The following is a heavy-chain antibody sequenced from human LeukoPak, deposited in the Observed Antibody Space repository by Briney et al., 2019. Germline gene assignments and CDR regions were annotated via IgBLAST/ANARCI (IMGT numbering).Heavy chain of an antibody. V-gene: IGHV3-7*01. D-gene: IGHD1-26*01. Sequence: GGSLRLSCAASGFLFANHWMSWVRQAPGKGLEWVADIKQGGSEKLYVDSVKGRFTIFRGDAKNSLSLQMDSLRPEDTAVYYCAKDQHRAPSPFDYWGQGTLVTVSS. CDR2: IKQGGSEK. CDR1: GFLFANHW. J-gene: IGHJ4*02. CDR3: AKDQHRAPSPFDY.